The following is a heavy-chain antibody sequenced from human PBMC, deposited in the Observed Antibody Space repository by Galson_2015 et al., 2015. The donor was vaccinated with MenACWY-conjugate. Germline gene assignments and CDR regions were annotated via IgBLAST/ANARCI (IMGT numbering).Heavy chain of an antibody. CDR3: TTHNPDSWGGLLFHFYMDV. J-gene: IGHJ6*03. Sequence: SLRLSCAGSAFTFSNAYMSWVRQAPGKGLEWVGRIKSQTDGGKIDYAAPVKGRFTISRGDSKNTLYLQMNSLKIEDTAGYYCTTHNPDSWGGLLFHFYMDVWGKATTVSVSS. CDR2: IKSQTDGGKI. V-gene: IGHV3-15*01. CDR1: AFTFSNAY. D-gene: IGHD3-3*01.